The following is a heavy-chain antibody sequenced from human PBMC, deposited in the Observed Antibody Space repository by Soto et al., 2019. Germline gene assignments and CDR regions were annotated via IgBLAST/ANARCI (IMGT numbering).Heavy chain of an antibody. CDR1: GGSISSGGYY. CDR2: IYYSGST. D-gene: IGHD2-2*01. J-gene: IGHJ5*02. CDR3: ARFGVVVPAANFDP. Sequence: SETLSLTCTVSGGSISSGGYYWSWIRQHPGKGLEWIGYIYYSGSTYYNPSLKSRVTISVDTSKNQFSLKLSSVTAADTAVYYCARFGVVVPAANFDPWGQGTLVTVSS. V-gene: IGHV4-31*03.